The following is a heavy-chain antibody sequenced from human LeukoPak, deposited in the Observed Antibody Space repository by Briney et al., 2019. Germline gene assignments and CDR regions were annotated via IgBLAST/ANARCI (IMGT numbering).Heavy chain of an antibody. CDR3: ARVPVEAVAPYYYYYGMDV. CDR2: IYHSGST. V-gene: IGHV4-34*01. CDR1: GGSFSGYY. J-gene: IGHJ6*02. D-gene: IGHD6-19*01. Sequence: SETLSLTCAVYGGSFSGYYWSWIRQPPGKGLEWIGEIYHSGSTNYNPSLKSRVTISVDKSKNQFSLKLSSVTAADMAVYYCARVPVEAVAPYYYYYGMDVWGQGTTVTVSS.